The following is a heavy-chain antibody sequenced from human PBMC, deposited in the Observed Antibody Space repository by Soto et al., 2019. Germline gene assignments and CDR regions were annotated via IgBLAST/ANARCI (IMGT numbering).Heavy chain of an antibody. CDR1: GGSFSGYY. CDR3: ARGYCTNGVCYRKNNWFDP. V-gene: IGHV4-34*01. D-gene: IGHD2-8*01. Sequence: PSETLSLTCAVYGGSFSGYYWSWIRQPPGKGLEWIGEINHSGSTNYNPSHKSRATISVDTSKNQFSLKLSSVTAADAAVYYCARGYCTNGVCYRKNNWFDPWGQGTQVTVSS. J-gene: IGHJ5*02. CDR2: INHSGST.